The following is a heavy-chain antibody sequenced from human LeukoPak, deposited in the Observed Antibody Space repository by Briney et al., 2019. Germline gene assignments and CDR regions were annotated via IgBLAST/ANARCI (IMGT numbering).Heavy chain of an antibody. J-gene: IGHJ5*02. D-gene: IGHD2-2*01. V-gene: IGHV1-2*02. CDR3: AREGGYCSSTSCYSWFDP. Sequence: ASVKVSCKASGGTFSSYAISWVRQAPGQGLEWMGWINPNSGGTNYAQKFQGRVTMTRDTSISTAYMELSRLRSDDTAVYYCAREGGYCSSTSCYSWFDPWGQGTLVTVSS. CDR1: GGTFSSYA. CDR2: INPNSGGT.